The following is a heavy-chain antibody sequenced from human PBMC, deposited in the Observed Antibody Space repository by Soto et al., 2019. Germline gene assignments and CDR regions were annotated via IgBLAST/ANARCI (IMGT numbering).Heavy chain of an antibody. CDR2: IWYDGSNK. V-gene: IGHV3-33*01. J-gene: IGHJ6*02. D-gene: IGHD3-10*01. CDR3: ARDEGLGVNYYYPGMDV. Sequence: QVQLVESGGGVVQPGRSLRLSCAASGFTFSSYGMHWVRQAPGKGLEWVAVIWYDGSNKYYADSVKGRFTISRDNSKNTLYQQMSSLRAEDTAVDYCARDEGLGVNYYYPGMDVWGQGTTVTVSS. CDR1: GFTFSSYG.